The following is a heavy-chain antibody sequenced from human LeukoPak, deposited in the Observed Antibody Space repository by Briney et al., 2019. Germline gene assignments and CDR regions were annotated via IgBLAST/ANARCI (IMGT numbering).Heavy chain of an antibody. D-gene: IGHD2-2*01. CDR2: INPSGGST. V-gene: IGHV1-46*01. CDR1: GYTFTSYY. Sequence: GASVKVSCKASGYTFTSYYMHWVRQAPGQGLEWMGIINPSGGSTSYAQKFQGRVTMTRDTSTSTVYMELSSLRSEDTAVYYCAREGLGYCSSTSCHGDWYFDLWGRGTVVTVSS. CDR3: AREGLGYCSSTSCHGDWYFDL. J-gene: IGHJ2*01.